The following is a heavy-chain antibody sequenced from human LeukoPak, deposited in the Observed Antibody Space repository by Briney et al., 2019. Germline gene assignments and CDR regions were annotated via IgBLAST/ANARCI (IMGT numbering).Heavy chain of an antibody. Sequence: RTGGSLTLSCAASRYTFSSYSMNWVRQAPGKGLEWVSYISSSISTIYYADSVKGRFTISRDNAKNSLYLQMNSLRAEDTAVYYGARDFVFPVAVRRDYYDMDVWGQGTTVTVSS. CDR1: RYTFSSYS. D-gene: IGHD1-1*01. CDR2: ISSSISTI. CDR3: ARDFVFPVAVRRDYYDMDV. V-gene: IGHV3-48*01. J-gene: IGHJ6*02.